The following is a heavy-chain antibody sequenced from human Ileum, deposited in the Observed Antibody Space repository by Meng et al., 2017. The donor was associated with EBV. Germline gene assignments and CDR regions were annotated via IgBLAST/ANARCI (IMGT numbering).Heavy chain of an antibody. J-gene: IGHJ4*02. CDR2: TSHSGST. CDR3: ASSDYYRSDY. CDR1: VGSISRSCW. V-gene: IGHV4-4*02. Sequence: QLLMQESGPGVVQPSGTLSLACAVSVGSISRSCWWSWVRQPPGKGLEWIGETSHSGSTNYSPSLKSRVTISLDKSKNQLSLKLNSVTAADTAVYYCASSDYYRSDYWGQGTLVTVSS. D-gene: IGHD3-22*01.